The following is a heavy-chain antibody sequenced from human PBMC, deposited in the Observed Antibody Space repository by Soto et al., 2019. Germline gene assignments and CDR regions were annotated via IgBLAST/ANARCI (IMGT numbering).Heavy chain of an antibody. Sequence: GGSLRLSCAASGFTFSSYAMSWVRQAPGKGLEWVSAISGSGGSTYYADSVKGRFTISRDNSKNTLYLQMNSLRAEDTAVYFCAKHTDGTTVTSFDYWGQGTLVTVSS. J-gene: IGHJ4*02. CDR1: GFTFSSYA. V-gene: IGHV3-23*01. D-gene: IGHD4-17*01. CDR2: ISGSGGST. CDR3: AKHTDGTTVTSFDY.